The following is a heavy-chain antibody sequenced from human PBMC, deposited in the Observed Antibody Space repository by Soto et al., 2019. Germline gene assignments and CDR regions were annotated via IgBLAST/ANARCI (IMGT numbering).Heavy chain of an antibody. CDR3: APRRHYDSRVQPTFDY. V-gene: IGHV1-24*01. Sequence: SGKFSCKFSVYTLTEWSMHGVLQAAGKGLEWMGGFDPEDGETIYAQKFEGRVSMTEDTSTDTAYMELSSLRSQDTAVYYCAPRRHYDSRVQPTFDYWDQGTLVTVSS. CDR1: VYTLTEWS. CDR2: FDPEDGET. J-gene: IGHJ4*02. D-gene: IGHD3-22*01.